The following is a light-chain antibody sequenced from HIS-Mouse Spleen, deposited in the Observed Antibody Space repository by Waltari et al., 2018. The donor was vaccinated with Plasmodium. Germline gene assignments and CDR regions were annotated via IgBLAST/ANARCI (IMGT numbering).Light chain of an antibody. CDR3: YSTDSSGNHRV. J-gene: IGLJ3*02. CDR1: ALPKKY. Sequence: SYELTQPPPLSVSPGQTARITCSGDALPKKYAYWSQQKSGQAPVLVIYEDSKRPSGIPERFSGSSSGTMATLTISGAQVEDEADYYCYSTDSSGNHRVFGGGAKLTVL. V-gene: IGLV3-10*01. CDR2: EDS.